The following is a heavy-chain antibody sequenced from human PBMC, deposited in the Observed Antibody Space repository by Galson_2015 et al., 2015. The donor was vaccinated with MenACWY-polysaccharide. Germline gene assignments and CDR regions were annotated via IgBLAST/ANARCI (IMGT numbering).Heavy chain of an antibody. J-gene: IGHJ6*02. Sequence: SLRLSCAASGFTFSSYAMSWVRQAPGKGLEWVSAISGSGGSTYYADSVKGRFTISRDNSKNTLYLQMNSLRAEDTAVYYCAKDPTFDYDFWSGYYVTPYGMDVWGQGTTVTVSS. V-gene: IGHV3-23*01. D-gene: IGHD3-3*01. CDR3: AKDPTFDYDFWSGYYVTPYGMDV. CDR1: GFTFSSYA. CDR2: ISGSGGST.